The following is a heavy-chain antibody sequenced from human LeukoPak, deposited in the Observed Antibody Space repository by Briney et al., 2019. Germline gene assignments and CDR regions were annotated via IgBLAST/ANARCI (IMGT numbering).Heavy chain of an antibody. CDR2: INHSGST. CDR1: GGSFSGYY. Sequence: PSETLSLTCAVYGGSFSGYYWSWIRQPPGKGLEWIGEINHSGSTNYNPSLKSRVTISVDTSKNQFSLKLSSVTAADTAVYYCARGLNGVKGEYCSGGSCYGGVWFDPWGQGTLVTVSS. V-gene: IGHV4-34*01. D-gene: IGHD2-15*01. J-gene: IGHJ5*02. CDR3: ARGLNGVKGEYCSGGSCYGGVWFDP.